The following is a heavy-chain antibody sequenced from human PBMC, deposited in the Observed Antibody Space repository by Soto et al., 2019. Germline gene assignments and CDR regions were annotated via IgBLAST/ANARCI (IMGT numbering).Heavy chain of an antibody. CDR1: GFTFSSYA. CDR2: ISYDGSNK. V-gene: IGHV3-30-3*01. D-gene: IGHD2-21*02. J-gene: IGHJ6*02. Sequence: GGSLRLSCAAYGFTFSSYAMHWVRQAPGKGLEWVAVISYDGSNKCYADSVKGRFTISRDNSKNTLYLQMNSLRAEDTAVYYCARGGYCGGDCADVWGQETTVTVSS. CDR3: ARGGYCGGDCADV.